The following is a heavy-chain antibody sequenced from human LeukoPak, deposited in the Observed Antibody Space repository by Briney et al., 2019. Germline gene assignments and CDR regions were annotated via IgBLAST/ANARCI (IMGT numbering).Heavy chain of an antibody. V-gene: IGHV3-74*01. J-gene: IGHJ4*02. D-gene: IGHD6-19*01. CDR2: MNVDGSST. CDR3: ARDLYSSGDY. Sequence: GGSLRLSCAASGFTFSRYWMHWVSQARGKGLVWVSRMNVDGSSTDYADSVKGRFTISRDNAKNTLYLQMNSLRAEDTAVYYCARDLYSSGDYWGQGTLVTVSS. CDR1: GFTFSRYW.